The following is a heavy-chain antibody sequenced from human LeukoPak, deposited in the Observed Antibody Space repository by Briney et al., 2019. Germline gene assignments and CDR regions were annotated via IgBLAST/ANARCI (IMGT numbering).Heavy chain of an antibody. V-gene: IGHV3-30*03. D-gene: IGHD3-16*01. Sequence: PGGSLRLSCAASGFTFSSYGMHWVRQAPGKGLEWVEVISYDGSNKYYADSVKGRFTISRDNSKNTLYLQMNSLRAEDTAVYYCARPLGGFDYWGQGTLVTVSS. CDR3: ARPLGGFDY. CDR1: GFTFSSYG. CDR2: ISYDGSNK. J-gene: IGHJ4*02.